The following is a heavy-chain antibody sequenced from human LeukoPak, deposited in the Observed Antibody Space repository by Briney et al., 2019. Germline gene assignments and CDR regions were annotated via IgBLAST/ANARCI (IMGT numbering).Heavy chain of an antibody. V-gene: IGHV3-30*02. J-gene: IGHJ6*03. CDR1: GFTFSSYG. Sequence: PGGSLRLSCAAAGFTFSSYGMHWVRQAPGKGLEWVAFIRYDGSNKYYADSVKGRFTISRDNSKNTLYLQMNILRAEDTALYYCARDVGISTGSYYYYYMDVWGKGTTVTVSS. CDR2: IRYDGSNK. D-gene: IGHD3-9*01. CDR3: ARDVGISTGSYYYYYMDV.